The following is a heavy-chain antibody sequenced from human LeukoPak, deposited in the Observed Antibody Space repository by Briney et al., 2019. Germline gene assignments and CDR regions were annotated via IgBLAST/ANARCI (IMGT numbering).Heavy chain of an antibody. CDR2: ISGSGGAT. V-gene: IGHV3-21*01. J-gene: IGHJ4*02. CDR1: GFTFNTYG. Sequence: PGGSLRLSCAASGFTFNTYGMSWVRQAPGKGLEWVSGISGSGGATYYADSVKGRFTISRDNAKNSLYLQMNSLRAEDTAVYYCARASSSWYYFDYWGQGTLVTVSS. D-gene: IGHD6-13*01. CDR3: ARASSSWYYFDY.